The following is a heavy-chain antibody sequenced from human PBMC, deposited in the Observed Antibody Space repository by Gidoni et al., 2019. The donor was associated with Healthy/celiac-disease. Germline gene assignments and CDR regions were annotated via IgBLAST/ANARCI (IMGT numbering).Heavy chain of an antibody. CDR3: AKVSAPYCSSTSCYTGGIDY. CDR1: GFTFSTYA. J-gene: IGHJ4*02. Sequence: EVQLLESGGGLVQPGGSLRLSCAASGFTFSTYAMSWVRQAPGKGLEWVSAISGGGGSTYYADSVKGRFTISRDNSKNTLYLQMNSLRAEDTAVYYCAKVSAPYCSSTSCYTGGIDYWGQGTLVTVSS. D-gene: IGHD2-2*02. V-gene: IGHV3-23*01. CDR2: ISGGGGST.